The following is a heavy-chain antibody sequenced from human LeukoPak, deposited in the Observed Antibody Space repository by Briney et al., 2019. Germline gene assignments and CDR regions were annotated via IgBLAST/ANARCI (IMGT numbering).Heavy chain of an antibody. V-gene: IGHV3-23*01. CDR3: AKVRPDFTVGVYYFDY. J-gene: IGHJ4*02. CDR1: GFTFSIHA. CDR2: INGCGCST. D-gene: IGHD1-26*01. Sequence: GGSLRVSCAVSGFTFSIHAVSGVRQAPGKGLEGVSGINGCGCSTYYADSVKGRFTITRDNSKTTLYFQMTRLRAEDTAVYFCAKVRPDFTVGVYYFDYWGQGTLVTVSS.